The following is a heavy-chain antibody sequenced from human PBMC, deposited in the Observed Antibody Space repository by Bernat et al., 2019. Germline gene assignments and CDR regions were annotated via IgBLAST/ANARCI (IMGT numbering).Heavy chain of an antibody. D-gene: IGHD2-21*02. Sequence: QVQLAQPGAEVKKPGASVKVSCKASGYIFTDYFIQWVRQAPGQGLEWMGRINSETGVTTYTQKFKGRVTMTRDTSISTAYMELSSLTSDDTAVYYCARDLASTAFWEFDYWGRGTQVTVSS. CDR2: INSETGVT. J-gene: IGHJ4*02. CDR1: GYIFTDYF. CDR3: ARDLASTAFWEFDY. V-gene: IGHV1-2*06.